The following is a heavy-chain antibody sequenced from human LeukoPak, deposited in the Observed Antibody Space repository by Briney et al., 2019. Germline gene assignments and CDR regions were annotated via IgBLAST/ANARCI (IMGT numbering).Heavy chain of an antibody. CDR2: INQEGGQK. D-gene: IGHD2/OR15-2a*01. CDR3: ARLRDDTTNYDY. Sequence: GGSLRLSCTGCGLRFSTYWVSWVRQAPGKGLEWVGGINQEGGQKEYVDSVKGRFTISRDNAKNSLFLQMNSLRAEDTAVYYCARLRDDTTNYDYWGQGTLVTVSS. CDR1: GLRFSTYW. J-gene: IGHJ4*02. V-gene: IGHV3-7*01.